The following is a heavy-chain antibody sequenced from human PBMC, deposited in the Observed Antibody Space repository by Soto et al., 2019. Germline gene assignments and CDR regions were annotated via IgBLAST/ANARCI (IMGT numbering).Heavy chain of an antibody. D-gene: IGHD3-22*01. Sequence: PSETLSLTCTVSGGSISSGGYYWSWIRQHPGKGLEWIGYIYYSGSTYYNPSLKSRVTISVDTSKNQFSLKLSSVTAADTAVYYCAREPNPWLFNVRIFDYYYYGMDVWGQGTTVTVSS. J-gene: IGHJ6*02. V-gene: IGHV4-31*03. CDR1: GGSISSGGYY. CDR2: IYYSGST. CDR3: AREPNPWLFNVRIFDYYYYGMDV.